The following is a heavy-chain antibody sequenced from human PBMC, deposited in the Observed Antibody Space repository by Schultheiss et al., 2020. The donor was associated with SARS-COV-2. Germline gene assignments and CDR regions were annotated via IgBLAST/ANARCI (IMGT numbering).Heavy chain of an antibody. CDR1: GFTFSDYY. D-gene: IGHD3-3*01. CDR3: TRDLDFWSGMYYYYGMDV. CDR2: ISSSGSTI. V-gene: IGHV3-11*01. Sequence: GGSLRLSCAASGFTFSDYYMSWIRQAPGKGLEWVSYISSSGSTIYYGDSVKGRFTISRDNAKNSLYLQMNSLKTEDTAVYYCTRDLDFWSGMYYYYGMDVWGQGTTVTVSS. J-gene: IGHJ6*02.